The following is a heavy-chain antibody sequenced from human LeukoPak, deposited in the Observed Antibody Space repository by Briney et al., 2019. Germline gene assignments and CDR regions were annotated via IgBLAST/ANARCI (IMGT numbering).Heavy chain of an antibody. CDR2: ISSSGTTI. CDR3: AGGIAAAGTLSY. J-gene: IGHJ4*02. CDR1: GFTFSDYY. Sequence: PGGSLRLSCAASGFTFSDYYMSWIRQAPGKGLEWLSYISSSGTTIYYADSVKGRFTISRDNAKSSLYLEMKSLRAEDTAVYYCAGGIAAAGTLSYWGQGTLVTVSS. V-gene: IGHV3-11*04. D-gene: IGHD6-13*01.